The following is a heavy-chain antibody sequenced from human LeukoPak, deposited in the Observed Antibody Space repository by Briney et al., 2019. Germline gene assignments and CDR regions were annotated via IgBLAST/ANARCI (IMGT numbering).Heavy chain of an antibody. V-gene: IGHV1-8*01. J-gene: IGHJ6*03. D-gene: IGHD3-10*01. CDR1: GYTFTSYD. CDR3: ARGTYDYYGSGSQDYFYYYYYMDV. CDR2: MNPNSGNT. Sequence: GASVKVSCKASGYTFTSYDINWVRQATGQGLEWMGWMNPNSGNTGYAQKFQGRVTMTRNTSISAAYMELSSLRSEDTAVYYCARGTYDYYGSGSQDYFYYYYYMDVWGKGTTITISS.